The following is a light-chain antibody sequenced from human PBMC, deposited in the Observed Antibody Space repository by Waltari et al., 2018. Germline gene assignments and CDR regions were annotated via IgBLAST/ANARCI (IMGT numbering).Light chain of an antibody. V-gene: IGKV1-6*01. CDR1: QGIRND. CDR3: LQDYNYPPT. Sequence: ALQMTQSPSSLSASVGDRVTITCRASQGIRNDLGWYQQKPGKAPKLLIYAASSLQSGVPSRFSGSGSGTDFTLTISSLQPEDFATYYGLQDYNYPPTFGQGTKVEIK. CDR2: AAS. J-gene: IGKJ1*01.